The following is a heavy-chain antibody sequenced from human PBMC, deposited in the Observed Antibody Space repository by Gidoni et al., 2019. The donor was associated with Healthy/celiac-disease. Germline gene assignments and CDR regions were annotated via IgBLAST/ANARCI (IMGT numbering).Heavy chain of an antibody. CDR3: AKGPFDLIAAAGTFYYYYMDV. D-gene: IGHD6-13*01. V-gene: IGHV3-23*04. CDR2: ISGSGGST. CDR1: GFTFSSYA. J-gene: IGHJ6*03. Sequence: EVQLVESGGGLVQPGGSLRLSCAASGFTFSSYARSWVRQAPGKGLEWVSAISGSGGSTYYADSVKGRFTISRDNSKNTLYLQMNSLRAEDTAVYYCAKGPFDLIAAAGTFYYYYMDVWGKGTTVTVSS.